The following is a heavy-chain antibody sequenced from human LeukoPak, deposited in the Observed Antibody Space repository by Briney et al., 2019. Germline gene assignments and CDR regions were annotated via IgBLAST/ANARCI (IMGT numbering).Heavy chain of an antibody. Sequence: PGGSLRLSCAASGFTFSSYAMSWVRQAPGKGLEWVSAISGSGGSTYYADSVKGRFTISRDNSKNTLYLQMNSLRAEDTAVYYCAKDDRSSWYREYYFDYWGQRTLVTVSS. V-gene: IGHV3-23*01. CDR3: AKDDRSSWYREYYFDY. CDR1: GFTFSSYA. CDR2: ISGSGGST. J-gene: IGHJ4*02. D-gene: IGHD6-13*01.